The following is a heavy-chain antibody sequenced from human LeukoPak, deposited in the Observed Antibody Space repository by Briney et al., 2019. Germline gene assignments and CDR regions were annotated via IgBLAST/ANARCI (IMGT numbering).Heavy chain of an antibody. J-gene: IGHJ4*02. V-gene: IGHV3-33*06. CDR1: GFSFNGYG. CDR3: AKDFAGSLDY. CDR2: IWYDGSVT. Sequence: GRSLRLSCAASGFSFNGYGMHWVRQAPGKGLEWVAIIWYDGSVTYYEDSVKGRFTISRDNSKSTLYPQMDSLRAEDTAVYYCAKDFAGSLDYWGQGTLVTVSS. D-gene: IGHD3-10*01.